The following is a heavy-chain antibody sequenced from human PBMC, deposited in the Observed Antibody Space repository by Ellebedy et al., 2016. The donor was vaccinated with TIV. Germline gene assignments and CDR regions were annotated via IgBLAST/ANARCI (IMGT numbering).Heavy chain of an antibody. CDR1: GFTFSSYA. CDR2: ISYDGSSK. J-gene: IGHJ4*02. CDR3: AREALDYGDYGVCYFDY. Sequence: GGSLRLXXAASGFTFSSYAMHWVRQAPCKGLEWVAVISYDGSSKYYADSVKGRFTISRDNSKNTLYLQMNSLRAEDTAVYYCAREALDYGDYGVCYFDYWGQGTLVTVSP. D-gene: IGHD4-17*01. V-gene: IGHV3-30-3*01.